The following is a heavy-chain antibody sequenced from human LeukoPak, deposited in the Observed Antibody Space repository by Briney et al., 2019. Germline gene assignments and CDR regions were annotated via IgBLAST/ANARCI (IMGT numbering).Heavy chain of an antibody. CDR2: INPSGGST. D-gene: IGHD3-10*01. J-gene: IGHJ4*02. CDR1: GYTFTSYY. CDR3: ARAQAQAYGSGSYIPVISGSDY. V-gene: IGHV1-46*01. Sequence: ASVKVSCKASGYTFTSYYMHWVRQAPGQGLEWMGIINPSGGSTSHAQKFQGRVTMTRDTSTSTVYMELSSLRSEDTAVYYCARAQAQAYGSGSYIPVISGSDYWGQGTLVTVSS.